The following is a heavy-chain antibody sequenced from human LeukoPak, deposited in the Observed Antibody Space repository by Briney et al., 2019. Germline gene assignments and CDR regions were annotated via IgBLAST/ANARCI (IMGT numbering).Heavy chain of an antibody. V-gene: IGHV4-39*01. J-gene: IGHJ4*02. CDR3: ARQTGSGLFILP. D-gene: IGHD3/OR15-3a*01. CDR2: IYYSGST. Sequence: PSETLSLTCTVSGGSISSSSYYWGWIRQPPGKGLEWIGSIYYSGSTYYNPSLKSRVTISADTSKNQFSLKLSSVTAADTAVYYCARQTGSGLFILPGGQGTLVTVSS. CDR1: GGSISSSSYY.